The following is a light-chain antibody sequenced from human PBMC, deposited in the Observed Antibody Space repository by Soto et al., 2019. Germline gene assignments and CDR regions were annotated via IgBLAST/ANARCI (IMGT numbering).Light chain of an antibody. V-gene: IGKV1-39*01. CDR2: AAS. CDR3: QQSYSTPWT. J-gene: IGKJ1*01. Sequence: DIRMTQFPSSLSATVGDRVTITCRASQSITGFLNWYQQKPGKDPKILIYAASSLQSGVPSRFSGSGSGTDFTLTISSLQPEDFATYYCQQSYSTPWTFGQGTKVDI. CDR1: QSITGF.